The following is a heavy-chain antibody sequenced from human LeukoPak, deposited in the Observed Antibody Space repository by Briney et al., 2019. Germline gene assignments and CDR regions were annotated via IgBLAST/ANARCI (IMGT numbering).Heavy chain of an antibody. CDR2: INNDGSGT. CDR3: ARGGEGGDTAFDI. V-gene: IGHV3-74*01. D-gene: IGHD5-18*01. CDR1: GFTFSSYW. J-gene: IGHJ3*02. Sequence: GGSLRLSCAASGFTFSSYWMHWVRQAPGKGLMWVSRINNDGSGTVYADSVEGRFTISRDNAKNTVYLQMNSLRADDTAVYYCARGGEGGDTAFDIWGQGTMVTVSS.